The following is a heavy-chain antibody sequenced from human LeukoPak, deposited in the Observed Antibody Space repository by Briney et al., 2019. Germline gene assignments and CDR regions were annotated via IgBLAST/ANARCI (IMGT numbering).Heavy chain of an antibody. D-gene: IGHD3-16*01. CDR3: AREIRESGAFDI. CDR2: ISSSSSYI. V-gene: IGHV3-21*01. Sequence: PGGSLRLSCAASGFTFSNAWMTWVRQAPGKGLEWVSSISSSSSYIYYAHSVKGRFTISRDNAKNSLYLQMNSLRAEDTAVYYCAREIRESGAFDIWGQGTMVTVSS. J-gene: IGHJ3*02. CDR1: GFTFSNAW.